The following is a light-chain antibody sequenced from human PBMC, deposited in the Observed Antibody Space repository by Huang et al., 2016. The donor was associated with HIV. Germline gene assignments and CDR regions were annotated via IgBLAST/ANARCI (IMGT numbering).Light chain of an antibody. V-gene: IGKV3-11*01. CDR2: DAS. CDR3: QHRSNWP. CDR1: QSVSSH. Sequence: EIVLTQSPATLSLSPGERATLSCRASQSVSSHLAWYQQKPGQAPRLLIYDASNRATGTPARFSGSGSGTDFTLTISDLEPEDFAIYYCQHRSNWPFGPGTKVDVK. J-gene: IGKJ3*01.